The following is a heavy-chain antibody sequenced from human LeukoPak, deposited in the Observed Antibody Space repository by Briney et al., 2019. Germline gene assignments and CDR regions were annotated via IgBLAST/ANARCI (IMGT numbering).Heavy chain of an antibody. J-gene: IGHJ6*04. CDR2: ITCDGSNT. CDR1: GFTFSSYG. V-gene: IGHV3-30*18. CDR3: AKDLYYYGSGGLIMGHDYYGMDG. Sequence: PGRSLRLSCAASGFTFSSYGMHWVRQAPGKGLEWVSVITCDGSNTYYADSVKGRFTISRDNSKNTLYLQMNSLRAEDTAVYYCAKDLYYYGSGGLIMGHDYYGMDGWGKGTTVTVSS. D-gene: IGHD3-10*01.